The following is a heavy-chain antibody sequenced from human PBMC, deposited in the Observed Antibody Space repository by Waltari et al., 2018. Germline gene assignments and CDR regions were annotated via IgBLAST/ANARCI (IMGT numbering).Heavy chain of an antibody. CDR3: ARDLMYGEHPLFDR. D-gene: IGHD4-17*01. CDR2: IRSKAYGETT. V-gene: IGHV3-49*04. Sequence: DVQLAESGGGLVQPGRSLRLPCTTSGFTFVDYSMNWVRQAPGQGLEWVGFIRSKAYGETTDYAASVRGRFTISRDDSKSIAYLQMNSLKTEDTAIYFCARDLMYGEHPLFDRWGQGTLVTVSS. CDR1: GFTFVDYS. J-gene: IGHJ5*02.